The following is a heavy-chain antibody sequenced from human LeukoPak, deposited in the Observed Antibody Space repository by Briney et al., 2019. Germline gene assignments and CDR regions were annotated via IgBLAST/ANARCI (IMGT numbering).Heavy chain of an antibody. CDR1: CGSFSGYY. V-gene: IGHV4-34*01. J-gene: IGHJ6*02. Sequence: SETLSPTCAVYCGSFSGYYWSWIRQPPGKGLEWIGEINHDGSTDYNPSLKSRVTISVDTSKNHFSLKLTSVTTADTAVYYCAKGRTGITMAWAVKYYGMDVWGQGTTVTVSS. CDR2: INHDGST. D-gene: IGHD3-10*01. CDR3: AKGRTGITMAWAVKYYGMDV.